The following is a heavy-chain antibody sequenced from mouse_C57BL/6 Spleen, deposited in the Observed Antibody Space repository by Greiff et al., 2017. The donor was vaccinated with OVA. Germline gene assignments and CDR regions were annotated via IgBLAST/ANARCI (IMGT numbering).Heavy chain of an antibody. J-gene: IGHJ2*01. CDR2: IYPGSGST. D-gene: IGHD1-1*01. V-gene: IGHV1-55*01. CDR3: ARAVLRLDYFDY. CDR1: GYTFTSYW. Sequence: QVQVQQPGAELVKPGASVKMSCKASGYTFTSYWITWVKQRPGQGLEWIGDIYPGSGSTNYNEKFKSKATLTVDTSSSTAYMQLSSLTSEDSAVYYCARAVLRLDYFDYWGQGTTLTVSS.